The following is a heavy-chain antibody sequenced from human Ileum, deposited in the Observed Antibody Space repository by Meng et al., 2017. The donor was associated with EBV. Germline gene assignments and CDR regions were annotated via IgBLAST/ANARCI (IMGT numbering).Heavy chain of an antibody. D-gene: IGHD6-19*01. CDR3: ARVGQWLPIDY. CDR2: IYHSGST. J-gene: IGHJ4*02. V-gene: IGHV4-4*02. CDR1: GCSISSSNW. Sequence: VHLPGSGPGLVKPSGTRSLTCAVSGCSISSSNWWSWVRQPPGKGLEWIGEIYHSGSTNYNPSLKGRVTISVDKSKNQFSLNLSSVTAADTAVYYCARVGQWLPIDYWGQGTLVTVSS.